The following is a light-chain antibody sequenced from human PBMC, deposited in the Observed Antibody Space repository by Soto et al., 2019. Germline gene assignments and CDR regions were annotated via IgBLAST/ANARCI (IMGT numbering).Light chain of an antibody. V-gene: IGKV3-15*01. J-gene: IGKJ2*01. Sequence: ETVMTQSPATLSVSPGERATLSCRTSQRVSYNLAWYQQKPGQAPRLLIYSASTRATGIPARFSGSGSGTEFTLTISSPQSEDFAVDYCQQYNNWPGRAFGQGTKLEIK. CDR3: QQYNNWPGRA. CDR2: SAS. CDR1: QRVSYN.